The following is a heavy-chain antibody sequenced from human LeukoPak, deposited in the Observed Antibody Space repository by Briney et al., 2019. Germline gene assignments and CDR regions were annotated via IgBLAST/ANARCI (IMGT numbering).Heavy chain of an antibody. CDR1: GLTFNIYA. D-gene: IGHD4-11*01. J-gene: IGHJ4*02. Sequence: GGSLRLSCAASGLTFNIYAMSWVRQTPEKGLEWVSAISGTGDNTYYADSVKGRFTISRDNSKSTLYLQMNSLRAEDTAVYYCARTANPYSKLSHWGQGTLVTVSS. CDR2: ISGTGDNT. V-gene: IGHV3-23*01. CDR3: ARTANPYSKLSH.